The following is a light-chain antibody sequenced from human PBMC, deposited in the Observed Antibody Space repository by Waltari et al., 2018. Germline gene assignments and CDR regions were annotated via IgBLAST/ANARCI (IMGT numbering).Light chain of an antibody. CDR3: SSYTSSSNVL. Sequence: QSALTQPASVSGSPGQSITISCTGTSSDVDNYHNVSWYQQHPGTAPNLMFYEISYRTEGMSNRFAGSKSGNTASLTSSGLQAEDEADYYCSSYTSSSNVLVGGGTKLTVL. CDR2: EIS. J-gene: IGLJ2*01. CDR1: SSDVDNYHN. V-gene: IGLV2-14*01.